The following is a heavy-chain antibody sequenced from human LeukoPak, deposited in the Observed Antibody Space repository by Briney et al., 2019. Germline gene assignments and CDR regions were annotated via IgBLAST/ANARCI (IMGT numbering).Heavy chain of an antibody. V-gene: IGHV4-59*08. J-gene: IGHJ4*02. CDR2: TSYSGST. CDR1: GGSLSSYY. CDR3: ARRGRAAGKYGGYEYWYFDY. Sequence: SETLSLTCTVSGGSLSSYYLSWVRQPPGNGREWIGYTSYSGSTSYNPSLTSRVTISVDTSKNRVYLKLSSVTAADTAVYYCARRGRAAGKYGGYEYWYFDYWGQGTLVTVSS. D-gene: IGHD5-12*01.